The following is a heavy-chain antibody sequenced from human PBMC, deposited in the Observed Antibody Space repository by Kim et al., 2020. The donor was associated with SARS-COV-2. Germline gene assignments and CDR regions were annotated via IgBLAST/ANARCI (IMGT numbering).Heavy chain of an antibody. V-gene: IGHV3-11*06. Sequence: GRFTISRDNAKNSLYLQVNSLRAEDTAVYYCARVGYSYGYVGYYYYGMDVWGQGTTVTVSS. D-gene: IGHD5-18*01. J-gene: IGHJ6*02. CDR3: ARVGYSYGYVGYYYYGMDV.